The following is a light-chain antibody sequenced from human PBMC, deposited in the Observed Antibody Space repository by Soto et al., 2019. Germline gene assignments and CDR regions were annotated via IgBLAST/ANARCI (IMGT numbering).Light chain of an antibody. V-gene: IGKV3-11*01. CDR2: DST. Sequence: EVVLTQSPVTLSLSPGERATLSCRASQNVSIYLAWYPQKPGQVPRLLIYDSTNRAAGIPPRFSGSRFGKAVTLTISSLEPEEFAVYYCQQRYSWPPLTSGRGTKVEIK. J-gene: IGKJ4*01. CDR3: QQRYSWPPLT. CDR1: QNVSIY.